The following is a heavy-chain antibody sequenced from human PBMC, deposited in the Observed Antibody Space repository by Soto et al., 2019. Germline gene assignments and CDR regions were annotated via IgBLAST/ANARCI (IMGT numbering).Heavy chain of an antibody. J-gene: IGHJ4*02. V-gene: IGHV4-30-4*01. CDR1: GGSISSGDYY. CDR2: IYYSGST. Sequence: SETLSLTCTVSGGSISSGDYYWSWIRQPPGKGLEWIGYIYYSGSTYYNPSLKSRVTISVDTPKNQFSLRLNSVTAADTAVYYCGGGPNYYFFDYWGQGALVTVSS. D-gene: IGHD3-10*01. CDR3: GGGPNYYFFDY.